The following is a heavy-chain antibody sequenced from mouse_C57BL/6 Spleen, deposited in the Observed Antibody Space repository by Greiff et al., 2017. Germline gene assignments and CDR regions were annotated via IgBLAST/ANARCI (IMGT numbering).Heavy chain of an antibody. J-gene: IGHJ1*03. CDR2: ISSGGDYI. CDR3: TRNPDGYWYFDV. D-gene: IGHD2-3*01. V-gene: IGHV5-9-1*02. Sequence: EVKVVESGEGLVKPGGSLKLSCAASGFTFSSYAMSWVRQTPEKRLEWVAYISSGGDYIYYADTVKGRFTISRDNARNTLYLQMSSLKSEDTAMYYCTRNPDGYWYFDVWGTGTTVTVSS. CDR1: GFTFSSYA.